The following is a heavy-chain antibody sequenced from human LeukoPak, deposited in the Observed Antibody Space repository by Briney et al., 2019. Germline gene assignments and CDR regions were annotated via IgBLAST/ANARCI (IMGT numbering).Heavy chain of an antibody. V-gene: IGHV1-3*01. CDR2: INAGNGNT. Sequence: EASVKVSCKASGYTFTSYAMHWVRQAPGQRLEWMGWINAGNGNTKYSQKFQGRVTITRDTSASTAYMELSSLRSEDTAVYYCAREGTNSSGWYDAFDIWGQGTMVTVSS. CDR1: GYTFTSYA. D-gene: IGHD6-19*01. CDR3: AREGTNSSGWYDAFDI. J-gene: IGHJ3*02.